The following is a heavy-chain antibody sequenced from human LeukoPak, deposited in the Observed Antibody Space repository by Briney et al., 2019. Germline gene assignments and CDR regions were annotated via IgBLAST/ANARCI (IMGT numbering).Heavy chain of an antibody. J-gene: IGHJ4*02. CDR3: AKRGGGISNFDY. CDR2: IRGSCAST. V-gene: IGHV3-23*01. Sequence: QPGGSLRLSCAGTGFTFSSYEMNWVRQAPGKGLEWVSGIRGSCASTYYADSVEGRFTISRDNFNNTLYLQMNRLRAEDTAVYYCAKRGGGISNFDYWGQGTLVTVSS. CDR1: GFTFSSYE. D-gene: IGHD3-16*01.